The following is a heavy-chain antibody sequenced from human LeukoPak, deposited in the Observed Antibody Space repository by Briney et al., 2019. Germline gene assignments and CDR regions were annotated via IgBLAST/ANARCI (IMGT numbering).Heavy chain of an antibody. J-gene: IGHJ4*02. CDR2: IYIKST. CDR3: ARDTTVASGMQY. CDR1: GGSISTFS. D-gene: IGHD6-19*01. V-gene: IGHV4-59*01. Sequence: SETLSLTCTVSGGSISTFSWSWIREFPGKGLEWIGSIYIKSTNYNPSLKSRVAISVDTSKNQFSLRLDSVTTADTAVYYCARDTTVASGMQYWGQGTLVTVSS.